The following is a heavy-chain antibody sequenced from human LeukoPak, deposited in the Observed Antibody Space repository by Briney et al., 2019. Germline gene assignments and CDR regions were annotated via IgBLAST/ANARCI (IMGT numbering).Heavy chain of an antibody. CDR3: ARDRSYDRLAAPFDY. CDR2: ISSYTIT. Sequence: GGSLRLSCAAAGFSFSSYSMNWVRQAPGKRLEWIAYISSYTITYYADFVKGRFTISRDNAKNSLYLQMNSLRAEDTAVYYCARDRSYDRLAAPFDYWGQGTLVTVSS. CDR1: GFSFSSYS. J-gene: IGHJ4*02. V-gene: IGHV3-48*04. D-gene: IGHD3-22*01.